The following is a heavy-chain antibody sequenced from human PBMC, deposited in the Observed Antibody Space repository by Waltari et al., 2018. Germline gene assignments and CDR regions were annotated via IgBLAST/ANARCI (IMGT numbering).Heavy chain of an antibody. CDR2: ISSSSSYI. D-gene: IGHD6-19*01. J-gene: IGHJ4*02. CDR1: GFTLRSYS. V-gene: IGHV3-21*01. Sequence: EVQLVESVGGLVKPGGSLRLSCAASGFTLRSYSLNWVRQAPGKWLEWVSSISSSSSYIYYADSVKGRFTISRDNAKNSLYLQMNSLRAEDTAVYYCARDSSGFSDYWGQGTLVTVSS. CDR3: ARDSSGFSDY.